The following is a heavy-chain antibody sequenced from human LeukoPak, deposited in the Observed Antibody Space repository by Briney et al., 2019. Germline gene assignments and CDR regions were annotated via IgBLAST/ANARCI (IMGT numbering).Heavy chain of an antibody. D-gene: IGHD3-10*01. V-gene: IGHV4-34*01. Sequence: SETLSLTCAVYGGSFSGYYWSWIRQPPGKGLEWIGEINHSGSTNYNPSLKSRVTISVDTSKNQFSLKLSSVTAADTAVYYCARHGDSGSYFWGQGTLVTVSS. CDR1: GGSFSGYY. J-gene: IGHJ4*02. CDR3: ARHGDSGSYF. CDR2: INHSGST.